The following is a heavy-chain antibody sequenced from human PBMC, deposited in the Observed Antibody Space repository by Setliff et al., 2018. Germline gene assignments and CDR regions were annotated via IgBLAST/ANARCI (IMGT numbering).Heavy chain of an antibody. D-gene: IGHD1-26*01. CDR3: ARALDSGTYYNLYPYYMDV. CDR1: GASIRYYY. Sequence: PSETLSLTCSVSGASIRYYYLSWIRQPPGKGLEWIGYIYSSGSTNYNPSLKSRVAISRDTSTNQLSLELRSVTAAGTAVYFCARALDSGTYYNLYPYYMDVWGKGTTVTVSS. J-gene: IGHJ6*03. CDR2: IYSSGST. V-gene: IGHV4-4*08.